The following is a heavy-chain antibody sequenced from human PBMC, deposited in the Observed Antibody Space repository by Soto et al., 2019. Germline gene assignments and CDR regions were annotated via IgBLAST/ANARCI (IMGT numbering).Heavy chain of an antibody. J-gene: IGHJ3*02. CDR3: AREPQYSGSLSEGGDAFDI. CDR1: GYTFTSCG. Sequence: QVQLVQSEPEVKKPGASVKVSCKTSGYTFTSCGVSWVRQAPGTGLEWMGWLSGYNGNIKYAQKVQGRVTMTADTSTRTAYMELRSLRSDDTAVFYCAREPQYSGSLSEGGDAFDIWGQGTMVTVSS. D-gene: IGHD1-26*01. V-gene: IGHV1-18*01. CDR2: LSGYNGNI.